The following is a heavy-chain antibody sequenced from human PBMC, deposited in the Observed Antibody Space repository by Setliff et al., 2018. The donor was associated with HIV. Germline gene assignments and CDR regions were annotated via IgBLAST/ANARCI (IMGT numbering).Heavy chain of an antibody. V-gene: IGHV4-39*07. CDR2: IYYSGDT. CDR1: GGSISGDY. Sequence: TSETLSLTCTVSGGSISGDYWGWSRQRPGRGLEWIGSIYYSGDTHYNPSLKSRVTISVDTSKNQFSLKLNSLTAADTAVYYCAKGGTSGWYSVLYFQHWGQGTLVTVSS. D-gene: IGHD6-19*01. CDR3: AKGGTSGWYSVLYFQH. J-gene: IGHJ1*01.